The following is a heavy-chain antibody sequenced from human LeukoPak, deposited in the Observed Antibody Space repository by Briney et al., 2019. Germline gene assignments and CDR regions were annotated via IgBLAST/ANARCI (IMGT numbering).Heavy chain of an antibody. D-gene: IGHD6-19*01. CDR1: GGSISSYY. V-gene: IGHV4-59*01. CDR3: ARSDPVAGTDNWFDP. CDR2: IYYSGST. Sequence: SETLSLTCTVFGGSISSYYWSWIRQPPGKGLEWIGYIYYSGSTNYNPSLKSRATISVDTSKNQFSLKLSSVTAADTAVYYCARSDPVAGTDNWFDPWGQGTLVTVSS. J-gene: IGHJ5*02.